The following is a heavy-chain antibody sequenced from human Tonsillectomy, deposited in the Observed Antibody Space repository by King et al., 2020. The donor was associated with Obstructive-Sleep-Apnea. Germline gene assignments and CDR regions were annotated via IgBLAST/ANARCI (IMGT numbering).Heavy chain of an antibody. Sequence: QLVQSGAEVKKPGASVRVSCKASGYTFTSYDISWVRQAPGQGLEWMGWVSGYNGNTTSAQKIQGRVTMTTDTSTSTAYMELRSLRSDDTAVYYCARGESYYYDNTLKRGNYYGMDVWGQGTTVTVSS. CDR1: GYTFTSYD. V-gene: IGHV1-18*04. CDR2: VSGYNGNT. J-gene: IGHJ6*02. CDR3: ARGESYYYDNTLKRGNYYGMDV. D-gene: IGHD3-22*01.